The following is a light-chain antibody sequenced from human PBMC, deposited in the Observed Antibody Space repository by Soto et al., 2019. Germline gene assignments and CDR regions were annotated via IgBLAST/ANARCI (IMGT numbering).Light chain of an antibody. CDR3: QQYGRSPFT. CDR1: QSVSSNY. CDR2: GAS. V-gene: IGKV3-20*01. J-gene: IGKJ3*01. Sequence: EIVMTQSPGTLSLSPGETATLSCRASQSVSSNYVAWFHQKPGQAPRLLIYGASRRATGVPDRFSASGSGTDFTLNISRLEPEDFAVYYCQQYGRSPFTFGPGTKVDIK.